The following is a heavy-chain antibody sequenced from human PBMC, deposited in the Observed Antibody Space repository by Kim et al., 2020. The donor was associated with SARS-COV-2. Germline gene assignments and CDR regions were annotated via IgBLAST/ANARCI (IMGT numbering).Heavy chain of an antibody. CDR2: ISYDGSNK. V-gene: IGHV3-30-3*01. CDR1: GFTFSSYA. Sequence: GGSLRLSCAASGFTFSSYAMHWVRQAPGKGLEWVAVISYDGSNKYYADSVKGRFTISRDNSKNTLYLQMNSLRAGDTAVYYCASGVAPPLHRGGAFDIWGQGTMVTVSS. CDR3: ASGVAPPLHRGGAFDI. J-gene: IGHJ3*02. D-gene: IGHD3-3*01.